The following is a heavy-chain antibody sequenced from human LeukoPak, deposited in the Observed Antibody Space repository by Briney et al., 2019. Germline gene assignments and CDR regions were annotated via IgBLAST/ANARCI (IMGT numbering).Heavy chain of an antibody. Sequence: SETLSLTCAVYGGSFSGYYWSWIRQPPGKGLEWIGEINHSGSTNYNPSLKSRVTISVDTSKNQFSLKLSSVTAADTAVYCCARSRASYYDFWSGYTTGGYYFDYWGQGTLVTVSS. CDR2: INHSGST. CDR1: GGSFSGYY. J-gene: IGHJ4*02. CDR3: ARSRASYYDFWSGYTTGGYYFDY. V-gene: IGHV4-34*01. D-gene: IGHD3-3*01.